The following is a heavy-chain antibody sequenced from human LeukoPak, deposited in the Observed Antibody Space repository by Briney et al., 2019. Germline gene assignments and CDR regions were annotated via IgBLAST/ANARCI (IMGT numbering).Heavy chain of an antibody. CDR3: AKDTSIGRYCTNGVCSPFDY. V-gene: IGHV3-23*01. Sequence: GSLRLSCAGSGFTFSSYSMSWVRQAPGKGLEWVSAISDTGATTYDADSVKGRFTISRDNSRSTLYLQMNSLRAEDTALYYCAKDTSIGRYCTNGVCSPFDYWGQGTLVTVSS. CDR1: GFTFSSYS. J-gene: IGHJ4*02. CDR2: ISDTGATT. D-gene: IGHD2-8*01.